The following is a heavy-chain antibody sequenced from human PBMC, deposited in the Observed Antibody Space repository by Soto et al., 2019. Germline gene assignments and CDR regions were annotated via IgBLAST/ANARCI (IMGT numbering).Heavy chain of an antibody. V-gene: IGHV3-7*01. Sequence: GGSLRLSCAASGFTFSSYWMSWVRQAPGKGLEWVANIKQDGSEKYYVDSVKGRFTISRDNAKNSLYLQMNSLRAEDTAVYYCAKGIGPQYYDFWSGYFRGLDYFDYWGQGTLVTVSS. J-gene: IGHJ4*02. CDR2: IKQDGSEK. CDR3: AKGIGPQYYDFWSGYFRGLDYFDY. CDR1: GFTFSSYW. D-gene: IGHD3-3*01.